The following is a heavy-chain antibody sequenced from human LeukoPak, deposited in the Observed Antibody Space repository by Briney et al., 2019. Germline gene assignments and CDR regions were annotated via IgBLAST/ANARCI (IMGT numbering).Heavy chain of an antibody. CDR1: GFNFSTYW. D-gene: IGHD6-19*01. Sequence: GGSLRLSCAASGFNFSTYWMHWVRQAPGKGLVWVSRINSDGSSTSYADSVKGRFTISRDNAKNTLYLQMNSLRAEDTAVYYWARAAAVAGTGGFYWGQGTLVTVSS. CDR2: INSDGSST. J-gene: IGHJ4*02. CDR3: ARAAAVAGTGGFY. V-gene: IGHV3-74*01.